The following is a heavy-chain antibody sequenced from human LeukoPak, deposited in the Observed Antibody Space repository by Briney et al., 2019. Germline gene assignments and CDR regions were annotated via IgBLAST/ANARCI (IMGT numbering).Heavy chain of an antibody. CDR3: ARGAYQLPFNNWFDP. D-gene: IGHD2-2*01. J-gene: IGHJ5*02. CDR2: INPNSGGT. Sequence: GASAKVPCKASGYTFTGYYMHWVRQAPGQGLEWMGWINPNSGGTNYAQKFQGRVTMTRDTSISTAYMELSRLRSDDTAVYYCARGAYQLPFNNWFDPWGQGTLVTVSS. CDR1: GYTFTGYY. V-gene: IGHV1-2*02.